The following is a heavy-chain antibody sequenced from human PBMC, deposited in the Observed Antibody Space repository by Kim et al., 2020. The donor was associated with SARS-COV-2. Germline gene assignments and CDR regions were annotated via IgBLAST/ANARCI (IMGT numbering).Heavy chain of an antibody. CDR2: FDPEDGET. Sequence: ASVKVSCKVSGYTLTELSMHWVRQAPGKGLEWMGGFDPEDGETIYAQKFQGRVTMTEDTSTDTAYMELSSLRSEDTAVYYCATGAPYYGSGHDAFDIWGQGTMVTVSS. CDR1: GYTLTELS. CDR3: ATGAPYYGSGHDAFDI. V-gene: IGHV1-24*01. J-gene: IGHJ3*02. D-gene: IGHD3-10*01.